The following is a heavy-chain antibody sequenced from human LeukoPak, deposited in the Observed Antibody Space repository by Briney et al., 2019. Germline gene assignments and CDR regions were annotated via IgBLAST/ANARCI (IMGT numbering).Heavy chain of an antibody. Sequence: RAGGSLRLSCAASGFTFSIYAMSWVRQAPGKGLEWVSTVSGSGHSTFYADSVKGRFTISRDNSKNTLYLQMNSLRAEDTAVYYCAKSDGSNAWYWWVCWGQGTLVTVSS. CDR2: VSGSGHST. CDR1: GFTFSIYA. D-gene: IGHD6-19*01. J-gene: IGHJ4*02. CDR3: AKSDGSNAWYWWVC. V-gene: IGHV3-23*01.